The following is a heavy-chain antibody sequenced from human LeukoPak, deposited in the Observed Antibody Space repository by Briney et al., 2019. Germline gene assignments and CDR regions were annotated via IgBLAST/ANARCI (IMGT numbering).Heavy chain of an antibody. CDR2: IKQDGSEK. CDR1: GFTFSRYW. D-gene: IGHD6-19*01. J-gene: IGHJ3*02. CDR3: AGGAGWTSDI. V-gene: IGHV3-7*01. Sequence: GGTLRLSCAASGFTFSRYWMNWVRQAPGKGLEWLANIKQDGSEKYYVDSVKGRFTISRDNAQNLVYLQLNSLRADDTAVYYCAGGAGWTSDIWGQGTLVIVSS.